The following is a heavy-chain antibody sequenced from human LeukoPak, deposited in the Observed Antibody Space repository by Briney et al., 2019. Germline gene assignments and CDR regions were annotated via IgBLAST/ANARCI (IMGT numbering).Heavy chain of an antibody. D-gene: IGHD2-8*01. CDR1: GFSFSSSG. J-gene: IGHJ4*02. Sequence: GGSLRLSCAASGFSFSSSGMHWFRQAPGKGLEWVTYIWFDGSNKNYLDSVKGRFTVSRDNSRNTLYLQMNSLRSEDTAVYYCARDFAPWSCDYWGQGTLVTVSP. CDR2: IWFDGSNK. V-gene: IGHV3-30*02. CDR3: ARDFAPWSCDY.